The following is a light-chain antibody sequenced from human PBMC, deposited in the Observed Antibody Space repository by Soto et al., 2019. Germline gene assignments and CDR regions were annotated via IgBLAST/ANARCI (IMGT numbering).Light chain of an antibody. CDR1: HDIGIY. V-gene: IGKV1-33*01. Sequence: DIQMTQSPSSLSASVGDRVVITCQASHDIGIYLNWYQQKPGKAPKLLIYDAFNLETVVPSRFSGSVSETKCHLTIAILKPDDCATYYLQQYETISGTFGPGTKVEI. CDR3: QQYETISGT. J-gene: IGKJ4*01. CDR2: DAF.